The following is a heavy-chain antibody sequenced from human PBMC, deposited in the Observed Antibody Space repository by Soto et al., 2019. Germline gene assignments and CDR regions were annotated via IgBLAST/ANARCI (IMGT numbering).Heavy chain of an antibody. J-gene: IGHJ4*02. CDR2: IYYSGST. Sequence: SETLSLTCTVSGGSISSYYWSWIRQPPGKGLEWIGYIYYSGSTNYNPSLKSRVTISVDTSKNQFSLKLSSVTAADTAVYYCAREAHDCSSTSCYVDYWGQGTLVTVSS. CDR1: GGSISSYY. CDR3: AREAHDCSSTSCYVDY. V-gene: IGHV4-59*01. D-gene: IGHD2-2*01.